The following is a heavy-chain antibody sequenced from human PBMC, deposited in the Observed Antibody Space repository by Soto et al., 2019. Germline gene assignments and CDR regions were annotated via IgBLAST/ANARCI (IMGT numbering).Heavy chain of an antibody. D-gene: IGHD3-3*01. CDR1: GYPVTAYY. J-gene: IGHJ3*02. Sequence: QLHLVQSGAVVKKPGASVTVSCSASGYPVTAYYMHWVRQAPGRGLEWMGGINPATGAAKYTQTFPGRVTMTRDTSTSTVVMELSGLTSVDTAVFYCARGGGVGVAGSAAFDMWGQGTLVTVSS. V-gene: IGHV1-2*02. CDR2: INPATGAA. CDR3: ARGGGVGVAGSAAFDM.